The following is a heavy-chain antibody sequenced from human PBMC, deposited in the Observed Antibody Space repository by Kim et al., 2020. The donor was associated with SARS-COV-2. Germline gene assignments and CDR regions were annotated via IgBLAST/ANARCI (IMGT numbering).Heavy chain of an antibody. V-gene: IGHV4-59*13. CDR3: ARAGDFWSGTGWDY. CDR1: GGSISSYY. Sequence: SETLSLTCTVSGGSISSYYWSWIRQPPGKGLEWIGYIYYSGSTNYNPSLKSRVTISVDTSKNQFSLKLSSVTAADTAVYYCARAGDFWSGTGWDYWGQGTLVTVSS. CDR2: IYYSGST. J-gene: IGHJ4*02. D-gene: IGHD3-3*01.